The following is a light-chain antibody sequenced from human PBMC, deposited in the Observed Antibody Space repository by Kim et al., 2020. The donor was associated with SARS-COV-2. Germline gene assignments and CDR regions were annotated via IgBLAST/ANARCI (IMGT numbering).Light chain of an antibody. CDR2: SAS. Sequence: DVPLIQSPSSLSASVGDRVTITCRESQDVTNFLAWYQQKPGKAPSLLIYSASIVQSGVPSRFSGSGYGTDFTLTITGLQPEDVATYYCQKYDRAPLTFGGGTKVDIK. CDR3: QKYDRAPLT. V-gene: IGKV1-27*01. J-gene: IGKJ4*01. CDR1: QDVTNF.